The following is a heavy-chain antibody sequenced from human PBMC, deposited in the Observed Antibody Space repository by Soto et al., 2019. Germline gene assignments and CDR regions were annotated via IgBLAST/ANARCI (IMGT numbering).Heavy chain of an antibody. V-gene: IGHV1-18*01. CDR3: ARDSRIYDRSGFLFDY. Sequence: QVQLVQSGAEVKKPGASVKVSCKASGYTFTTYGISWVRQAPGQGLEWMGWISAYNGNTDYAQKFQGRVTMTTDTATSTVYMELRSLRSDDTAVYYCARDSRIYDRSGFLFDYWGQGTLVTFSS. CDR1: GYTFTTYG. D-gene: IGHD3-22*01. J-gene: IGHJ4*02. CDR2: ISAYNGNT.